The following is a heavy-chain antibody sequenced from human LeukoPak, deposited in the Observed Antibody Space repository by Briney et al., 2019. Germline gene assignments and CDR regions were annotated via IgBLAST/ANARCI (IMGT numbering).Heavy chain of an antibody. CDR3: ARVGSGYDFFDY. CDR1: GGAISGYY. Sequence: SETLSLTCTVSGGAISGYYWSWIRQPAGKGLEWLGRVYSSGSTKYNPSLESRVTMSVDTSKNQFSLKLNFVTAADTAVYYCARVGSGYDFFDYWGQGTLVTVSA. CDR2: VYSSGST. D-gene: IGHD3/OR15-3a*01. V-gene: IGHV4-4*07. J-gene: IGHJ4*02.